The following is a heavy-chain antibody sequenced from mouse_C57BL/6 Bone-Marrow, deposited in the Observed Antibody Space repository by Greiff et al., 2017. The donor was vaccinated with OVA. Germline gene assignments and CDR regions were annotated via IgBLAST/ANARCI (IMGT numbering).Heavy chain of an antibody. V-gene: IGHV5-6*02. CDR3: ARRGISTTVVATGAMDY. J-gene: IGHJ4*01. CDR2: ISSGGSYT. D-gene: IGHD1-1*01. Sequence: KLVESGGDLVKPGGSLKLSCPASGFTFRSYGMSWVRQTPYKRLEWVATISSGGSYTYYPDSVKGRFTISRDNAQNTLYLQMSSLKSEDTAMYYCARRGISTTVVATGAMDYWGQGTSVTVSS. CDR1: GFTFRSYG.